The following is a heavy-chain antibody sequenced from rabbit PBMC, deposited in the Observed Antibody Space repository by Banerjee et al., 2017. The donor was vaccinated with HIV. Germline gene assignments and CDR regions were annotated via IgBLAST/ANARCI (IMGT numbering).Heavy chain of an antibody. D-gene: IGHD4-1*01. V-gene: IGHV1S40*01. J-gene: IGHJ4*01. CDR3: ARIDPRYYTSDWDYFNL. CDR2: IYTGSSGST. Sequence: VESGGGLVKPGASLTLTCKASGFSFSSGYDMSWVRQAPGKGLEWIACIYTGSSGSTHYASWAKGRFTISSDNAQNTVDLQMNSLTAADTATYFCARIDPRYYTSDWDYFNLWVQGTLVTVS. CDR1: GFSFSSGYD.